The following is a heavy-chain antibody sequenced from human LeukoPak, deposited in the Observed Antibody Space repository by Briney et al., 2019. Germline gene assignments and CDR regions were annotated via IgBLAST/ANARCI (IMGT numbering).Heavy chain of an antibody. Sequence: PGGSLRLSCAASGFTFSSYWMSWVRQAPGKGLEWVANIKQDGSEKYYVDSVKGRFTISRDNAKNSLYLQMNSLRAEDTAVYYCARHRSSSSSDWFDPWGQGTLVTVSS. V-gene: IGHV3-7*03. D-gene: IGHD6-6*01. CDR3: ARHRSSSSSDWFDP. CDR1: GFTFSSYW. CDR2: IKQDGSEK. J-gene: IGHJ5*02.